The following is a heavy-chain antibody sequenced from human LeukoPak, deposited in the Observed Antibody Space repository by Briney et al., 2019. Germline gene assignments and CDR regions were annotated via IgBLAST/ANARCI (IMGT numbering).Heavy chain of an antibody. CDR1: GYSFNSQG. Sequence: ASVKVSCKASGYSFNSQGMNWVRQVPGQGLEWMGWMNPNSGNTGYAQRFQGRVTMTRNTSISTAYMELSSLRSEDTAVYYCARGLIVGGFYYSWGQGTLVTVSS. CDR2: MNPNSGNT. D-gene: IGHD1-26*01. V-gene: IGHV1-8*01. J-gene: IGHJ4*02. CDR3: ARGLIVGGFYYS.